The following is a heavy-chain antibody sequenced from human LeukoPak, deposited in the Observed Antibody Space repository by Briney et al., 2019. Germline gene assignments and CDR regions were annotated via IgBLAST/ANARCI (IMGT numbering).Heavy chain of an antibody. CDR2: ISPDGSDT. CDR1: GYSFTNYW. J-gene: IGHJ4*02. D-gene: IGHD6-13*01. CDR3: ARLTSSWSFDY. V-gene: IGHV5-51*01. Sequence: GESLKISCKVSGYSFTNYWIAWVRQMPGKGLEWMGIISPDGSDTRYSPSFQGQVTISADKSITTAYLQWSSLKASDTAMYYCARLTSSWSFDYWGQGTLVTVSS.